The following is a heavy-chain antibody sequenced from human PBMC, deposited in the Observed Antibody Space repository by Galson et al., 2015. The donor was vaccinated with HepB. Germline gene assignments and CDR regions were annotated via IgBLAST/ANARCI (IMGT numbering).Heavy chain of an antibody. J-gene: IGHJ3*02. V-gene: IGHV3-23*01. CDR3: AKQLAKAVADPDAFDI. Sequence: SLRLSCAASGFTFSSYAMSWVRQAPGKGLEWVSAISGSGGSTYYADPVKGRFTISRDNSKNTLYLQMNSLRAEDTAVYYCAKQLAKAVADPDAFDIWGQGTMVTVSS. D-gene: IGHD6-19*01. CDR2: ISGSGGST. CDR1: GFTFSSYA.